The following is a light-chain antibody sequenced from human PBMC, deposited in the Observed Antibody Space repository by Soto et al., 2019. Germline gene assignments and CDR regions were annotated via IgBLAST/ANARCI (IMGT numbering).Light chain of an antibody. J-gene: IGLJ2*01. CDR3: GKWDNSLSAGV. Sequence: QSVLTQPPSVSAAPGQKVTISCSGIGSSYISWYQQLPGTAPKLLVYESNKRPSGIPDRFSGSKSGTSATLGITGLQTGDEADYYCGKWDNSLSAGVFGGGTKVTFL. V-gene: IGLV1-51*02. CDR1: IGSSY. CDR2: ESN.